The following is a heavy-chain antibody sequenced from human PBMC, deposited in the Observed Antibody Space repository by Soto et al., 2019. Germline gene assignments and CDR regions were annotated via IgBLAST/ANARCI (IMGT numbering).Heavy chain of an antibody. CDR3: ARAHKWGGMDV. D-gene: IGHD1-26*01. J-gene: IGHJ6*02. Sequence: QVQLQESGPGLVKPSQTLSLTCSVSGGSFSSDSFIWSWVRQFPGKGLEWIGYINYSGTTYYNPSLRSRITMSVDTSKNQFSLNLSSVTAADTAVYYCARAHKWGGMDVWGQGTTVTVSS. CDR1: GGSFSSDSFI. CDR2: INYSGTT. V-gene: IGHV4-31*03.